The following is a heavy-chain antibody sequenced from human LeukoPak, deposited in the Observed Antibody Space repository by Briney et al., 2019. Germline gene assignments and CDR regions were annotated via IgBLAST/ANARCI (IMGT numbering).Heavy chain of an antibody. J-gene: IGHJ4*02. CDR3: ARAGRCSSTSCSGGPYGDY. V-gene: IGHV4-31*03. D-gene: IGHD2-2*01. Sequence: PSETLSLTCTVSGGSISSGGYYWSWIRQHPGKGLEWIGYIYYSGSTYYNPSLKSRVTISVDTSKNQFSLKLSSVTAADTAVYYCARAGRCSSTSCSGGPYGDYWGQGTLVTVSS. CDR2: IYYSGST. CDR1: GGSISSGGYY.